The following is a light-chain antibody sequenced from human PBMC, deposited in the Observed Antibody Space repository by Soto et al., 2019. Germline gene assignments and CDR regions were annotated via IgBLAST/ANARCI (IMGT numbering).Light chain of an antibody. J-gene: IGKJ2*01. CDR3: QQYNNWPLT. CDR2: DTS. V-gene: IGKV3-15*01. Sequence: EIVMTQSPGTLSVSPGESATLSCRASQSVSINLAWYQQKPGQAPRLLIYDTSTRATGVPARFSGSGSGTEFTLTISSLQSEDFAVYYCQQYNNWPLTFGQGTKLEIK. CDR1: QSVSIN.